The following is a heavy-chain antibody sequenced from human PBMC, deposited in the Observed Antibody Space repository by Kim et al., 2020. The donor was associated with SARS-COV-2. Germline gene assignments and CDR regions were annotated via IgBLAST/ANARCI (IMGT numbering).Heavy chain of an antibody. CDR2: IYYSGST. V-gene: IGHV4-61*01. J-gene: IGHJ5*02. D-gene: IGHD1-1*01. CDR1: GGSVSSGSYY. Sequence: SETLSLTCTVSGGSVSSGSYYWSWIRQPPGKGLEWIGYIYYSGSTNYNPSLKSRVTISVDTSKNQFSLKLSSVTAADTAVYYCARGPYDWTYNWFDPWGQGTLVTVSS. CDR3: ARGPYDWTYNWFDP.